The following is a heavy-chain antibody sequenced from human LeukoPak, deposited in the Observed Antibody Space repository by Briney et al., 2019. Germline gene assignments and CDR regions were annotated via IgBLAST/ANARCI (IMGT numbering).Heavy chain of an antibody. CDR3: ARSVTSNWFDP. CDR2: INPKSGAT. J-gene: IGHJ5*02. V-gene: IGHV1-2*02. Sequence: GASVKVSCKASGYTFTGYYMHWVRLAPGQGLQWMGWINPKSGATNYAQSFQGRVALTTDTSISTAFMELSNLRPDDTAIYFCARSVTSNWFDPWGQGTRVTVSS. D-gene: IGHD2-21*02. CDR1: GYTFTGYY.